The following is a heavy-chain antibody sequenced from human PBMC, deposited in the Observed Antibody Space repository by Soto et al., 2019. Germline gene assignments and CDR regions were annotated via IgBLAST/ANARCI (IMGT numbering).Heavy chain of an antibody. CDR1: GFTFSSYW. V-gene: IGHV3-7*01. Sequence: GGSLRLSCAASGFTFSSYWMSWVRQAPGKGLEWVANIKQDGSEKYYVDSVKGRFTISRDNAKNSLYLQMNSLRAEDTAVYYCARRLGDLEAGDDAFDIWGQGTMVTVSS. CDR3: ARRLGDLEAGDDAFDI. D-gene: IGHD3-16*01. J-gene: IGHJ3*02. CDR2: IKQDGSEK.